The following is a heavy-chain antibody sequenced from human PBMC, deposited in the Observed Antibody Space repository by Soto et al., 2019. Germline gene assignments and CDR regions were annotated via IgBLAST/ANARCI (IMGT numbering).Heavy chain of an antibody. CDR3: ARDHGYSSSTPHCMDV. CDR2: ISSSSSYI. Sequence: GGSLRLSCAASGFTFSSYSMNWVRQAPGKGLEWVSSISSSSSYIYYADSVKGRFTISRDNAKNSLYLQMNSLRAEDTAVYYCARDHGYSSSTPHCMDVWGQGTTVTVSS. J-gene: IGHJ6*02. D-gene: IGHD6-6*01. CDR1: GFTFSSYS. V-gene: IGHV3-21*01.